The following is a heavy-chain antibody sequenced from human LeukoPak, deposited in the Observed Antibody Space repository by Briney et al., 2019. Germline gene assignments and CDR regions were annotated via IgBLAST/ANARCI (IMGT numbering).Heavy chain of an antibody. CDR3: ARTPYYYDSSGYSQEFDY. V-gene: IGHV1-18*01. D-gene: IGHD3-22*01. Sequence: GASVQVSCKASGYTFTSYGISWVRQAPGQELEWMGWISAYNGNTNYAQKPQGRVTMTTDTSTSTAYMELRSLGSDDTAVYYCARTPYYYDSSGYSQEFDYWGQGTLVTVSS. CDR1: GYTFTSYG. CDR2: ISAYNGNT. J-gene: IGHJ4*02.